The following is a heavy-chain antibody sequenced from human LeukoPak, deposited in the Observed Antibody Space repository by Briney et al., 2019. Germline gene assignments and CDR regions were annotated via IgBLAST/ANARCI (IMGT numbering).Heavy chain of an antibody. CDR3: ARVYSGYDLPGSLAKYYFDY. J-gene: IGHJ4*02. Sequence: SVTLFLTFTVSDGSISSYYWSWIRKTAGQGLELLRRFYIAGSTYYNSFFKSRVTMSVDTSKTELSLKLSSVCAADTVVYYCARVYSGYDLPGSLAKYYFDYWGKGIMVTVSS. D-gene: IGHD5-12*01. CDR2: FYIAGST. CDR1: DGSISSYY. V-gene: IGHV4-4*07.